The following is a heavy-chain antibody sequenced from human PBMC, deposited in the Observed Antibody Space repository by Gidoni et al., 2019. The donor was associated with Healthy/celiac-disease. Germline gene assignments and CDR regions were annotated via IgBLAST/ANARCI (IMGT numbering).Heavy chain of an antibody. CDR3: AKGDRGWAARPGFDY. J-gene: IGHJ4*02. Sequence: EVQLLESGGGLVQPGGSLRRSCAASGFTFSSYDMSWVRQAPGKGLEWVAAISGSGGSKYYADSVKGRFTIARDNSKNTLYLQMNSLRAEDTAVYYCAKGDRGWAARPGFDYWGQGTLVTVSS. CDR1: GFTFSSYD. V-gene: IGHV3-23*01. D-gene: IGHD6-6*01. CDR2: ISGSGGSK.